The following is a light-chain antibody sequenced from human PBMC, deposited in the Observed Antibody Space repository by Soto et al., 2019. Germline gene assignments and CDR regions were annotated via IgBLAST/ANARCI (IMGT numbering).Light chain of an antibody. J-gene: IGLJ2*01. Sequence: QSVLTQPASVPGSPGHSITISCSGTGSDVGGYKYVSWYQRHPGKAPTLIIYDVTNRPSGVSDRFSGSKSGNTASLTISALQAEDEADYYCSSYTSSATRVVFGGGTKLTVL. CDR2: DVT. CDR1: GSDVGGYKY. CDR3: SSYTSSATRVV. V-gene: IGLV2-14*03.